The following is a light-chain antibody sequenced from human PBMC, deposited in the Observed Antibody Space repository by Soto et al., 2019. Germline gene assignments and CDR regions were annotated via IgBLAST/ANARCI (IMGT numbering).Light chain of an antibody. Sequence: EIVLTQSPGTLSLSPGERATLSCRASQSVSSSYLAWYQQKPGQAPRLLIFDASNRATGIPARFSGSGSGTDFTLTISNLEPEDFAVYYCQQRSNWPGITFGQGTRLEIK. CDR3: QQRSNWPGIT. CDR2: DAS. J-gene: IGKJ5*01. CDR1: QSVSSSY. V-gene: IGKV3-11*01.